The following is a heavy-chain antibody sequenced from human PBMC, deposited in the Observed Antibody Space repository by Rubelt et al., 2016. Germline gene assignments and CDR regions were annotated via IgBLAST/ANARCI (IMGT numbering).Heavy chain of an antibody. Sequence: GGSLRLSCAASGFTFSSYAMHWVRQAPGKGLEYVSAISTNGGSTYYADSVKGRFTISRDNSKNTLYLQMGSLRAEDMAVYYCARASRWLQVGFDSCGQGTLVCVCS. CDR2: ISTNGGST. CDR3: ARASRWLQVGFDS. CDR1: GFTFSSYA. D-gene: IGHD5-24*01. V-gene: IGHV3-64*02. J-gene: IGHJ4*02.